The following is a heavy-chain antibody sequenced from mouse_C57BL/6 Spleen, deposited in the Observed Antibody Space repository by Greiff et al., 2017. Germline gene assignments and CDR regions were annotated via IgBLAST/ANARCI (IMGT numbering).Heavy chain of an antibody. CDR1: GYTFTDYE. CDR3: TGSGYDYDRRVYAVDY. V-gene: IGHV1-15*01. D-gene: IGHD2-4*01. J-gene: IGHJ4*01. Sequence: QVQLQQSGAELVRPGASVTLSCKASGYTFTDYEMHWVKQTPVHGLEWIGAIDPETGGTAYNQKFKGKAILTADKSSSTAYMELRSLTSEDSAVYYCTGSGYDYDRRVYAVDYWGQGTSVTVSS. CDR2: IDPETGGT.